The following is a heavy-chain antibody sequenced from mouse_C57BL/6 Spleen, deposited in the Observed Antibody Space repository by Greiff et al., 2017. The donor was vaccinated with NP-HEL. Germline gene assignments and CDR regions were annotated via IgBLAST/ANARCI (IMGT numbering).Heavy chain of an antibody. Sequence: LQQSGASVKISCKASGYAFSSYWMNWVKQRPGKGLEWIGQIYPGDGDTNYNGKFKGKATLTADKSSSTAYMQLSSLTSEDSAVYFCARSDWDYFDYWGQGTTLTVSS. CDR2: IYPGDGDT. D-gene: IGHD4-1*01. J-gene: IGHJ2*01. V-gene: IGHV1-80*01. CDR3: ARSDWDYFDY. CDR1: GYAFSSYW.